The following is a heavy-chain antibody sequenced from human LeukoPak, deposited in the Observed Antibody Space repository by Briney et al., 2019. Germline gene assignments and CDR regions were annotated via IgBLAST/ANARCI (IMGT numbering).Heavy chain of an antibody. D-gene: IGHD2-15*01. J-gene: IGHJ6*02. CDR2: ISAYNGNT. Sequence: ASVKVTCKASGYTFTSYGISWVRQAPGQGLEWMGWISAYNGNTNYAQKLQGRVTMTTDTSTSTAYMELRSLRSDDTAVYYCARDRCSGGSCYFNNYYYYGMDVWGQGTTVTVSS. CDR1: GYTFTSYG. V-gene: IGHV1-18*01. CDR3: ARDRCSGGSCYFNNYYYYGMDV.